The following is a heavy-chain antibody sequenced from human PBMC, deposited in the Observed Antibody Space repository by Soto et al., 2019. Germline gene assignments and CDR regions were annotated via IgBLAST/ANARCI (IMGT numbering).Heavy chain of an antibody. CDR3: ARAYGDYVFDY. J-gene: IGHJ4*02. CDR1: GGSISSYY. CDR2: IYYSGST. V-gene: IGHV4-59*01. D-gene: IGHD4-17*01. Sequence: SETLSLTCTVSGGSISSYYWSWIRQPPGKGLGWIGYIYYSGSTNYNPSHKSQVTISVDTSKNQFSLKQSSVTAADTAVYYCARAYGDYVFDYWGQGTLVTVSS.